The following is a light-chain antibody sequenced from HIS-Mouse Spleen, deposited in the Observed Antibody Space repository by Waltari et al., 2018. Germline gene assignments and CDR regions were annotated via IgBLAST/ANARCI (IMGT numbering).Light chain of an antibody. CDR3: SSYAGSNNLV. CDR2: EVS. V-gene: IGLV2-8*01. CDR1: SSDVGGYNY. J-gene: IGLJ2*01. Sequence: QSALTQPPSASGSPGQSVTISCTGTSSDVGGYNYVSWYQQHPGKAPKRMSYEVSKRPSGVPDRFSGSKSGNTASLTVSGLQAEDEADYYCSSYAGSNNLVFGGGTKLTVL.